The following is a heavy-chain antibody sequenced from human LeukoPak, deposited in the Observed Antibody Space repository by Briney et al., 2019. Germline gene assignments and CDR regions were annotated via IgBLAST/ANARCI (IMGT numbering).Heavy chain of an antibody. Sequence: APVKVSCTASGYTFTSYGIRWVRQAPGQGLEWMGWISTYNGNTDYAQKLQGRVTMTTDTSTSTAYMELRSLRSDDTAVYYCARGRIAGGSYYVYWGQGTLVTVSS. CDR1: GYTFTSYG. D-gene: IGHD1-26*01. CDR3: ARGRIAGGSYYVY. V-gene: IGHV1-18*01. CDR2: ISTYNGNT. J-gene: IGHJ4*02.